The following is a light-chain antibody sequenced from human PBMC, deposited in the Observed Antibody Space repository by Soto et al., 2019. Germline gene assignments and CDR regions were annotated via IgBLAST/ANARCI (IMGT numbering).Light chain of an antibody. CDR1: QTIKSRS. CDR3: QQYGSSLIT. J-gene: IGKJ5*01. Sequence: EIVLTQSPGTLFLSPGERATLSCRASQTIKSRSLAWYQQKPGQAPRRLIYGTSGRPTNIPDRFSASGSGTDFTLTISRLEPEDFAVYYCQQYGSSLITFGQGTRLEIK. V-gene: IGKV3-20*01. CDR2: GTS.